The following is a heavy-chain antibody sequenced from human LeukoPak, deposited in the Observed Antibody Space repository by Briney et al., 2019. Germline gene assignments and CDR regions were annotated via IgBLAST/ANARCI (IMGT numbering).Heavy chain of an antibody. CDR2: IYYSGST. Sequence: SETLSLTCAVSGGSISSGGYSWSWIRQPPGKGLEWIGYIYYSGSTNYNPSLKSRVTISVDRSKNQFSLKLSSMTAADTAMYYCAREGATNWFDPWGQGTLVTVSS. J-gene: IGHJ5*02. CDR3: AREGATNWFDP. V-gene: IGHV4-61*08. D-gene: IGHD1-26*01. CDR1: GGSISSGGYS.